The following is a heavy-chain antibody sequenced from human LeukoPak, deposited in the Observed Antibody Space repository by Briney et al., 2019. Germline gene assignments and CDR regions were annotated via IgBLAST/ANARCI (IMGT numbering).Heavy chain of an antibody. CDR2: ISSEGGTT. D-gene: IGHD2/OR15-2a*01. Sequence: QPGGSLRLSCSASGLTFRNYPMHWVRQAPGKGLEYVSAISSEGGTTYYADSVKGRFTIARDNSRNTLYLQMGSLRVEDTAVYYCVKEIAFYDHWGQGALVTVSS. CDR1: GLTFRNYP. J-gene: IGHJ4*02. V-gene: IGHV3-64D*06. CDR3: VKEIAFYDH.